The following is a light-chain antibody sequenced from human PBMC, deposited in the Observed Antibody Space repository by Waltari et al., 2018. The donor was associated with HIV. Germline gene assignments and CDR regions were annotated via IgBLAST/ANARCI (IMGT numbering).Light chain of an antibody. Sequence: QSVLPQPPSVTGAPGPRVTNACTGGSHHIGAGYGVNSYRKFPGTAPKLLIYDTKKRPSGVPDRFSGSKSGTSASLAITGLQAEDEADYYCQSFDSSLSAVIFGGGTKLTVL. CDR3: QSFDSSLSAVI. V-gene: IGLV1-40*01. J-gene: IGLJ2*01. CDR1: SHHIGAGYG. CDR2: DTK.